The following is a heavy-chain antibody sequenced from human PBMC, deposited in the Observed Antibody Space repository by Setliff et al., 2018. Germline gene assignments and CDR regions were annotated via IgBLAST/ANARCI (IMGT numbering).Heavy chain of an antibody. V-gene: IGHV1-69*05. D-gene: IGHD2-21*01. J-gene: IGHJ6*03. CDR2: TIPVFGTT. Sequence: SVKVSCKASGGTFSSYGISWVRQAPGQGLEWMGGTIPVFGTTDYAQKFQGRVTIMTDGSTSTAYMELSSLTSEDTAVYYCARGGVHTWSSTDYHYYMDVWGRGTTVTVSS. CDR1: GGTFSSYG. CDR3: ARGGVHTWSSTDYHYYMDV.